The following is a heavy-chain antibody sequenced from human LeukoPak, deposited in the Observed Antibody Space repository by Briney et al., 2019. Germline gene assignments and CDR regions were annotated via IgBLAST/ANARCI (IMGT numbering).Heavy chain of an antibody. CDR1: GYSISSGYY. Sequence: PSETLSLTCTVSGYSISSGYYWGWIRQPPGKGLEWIGTIYHSGSTSFNPSLKSRVTMSVDTSKNQFSLKLSSVTAADTAVYYCARLGGYGDYLDYWGQGTLVTVSS. CDR2: IYHSGST. V-gene: IGHV4-38-2*02. CDR3: ARLGGYGDYLDY. J-gene: IGHJ4*02. D-gene: IGHD4-17*01.